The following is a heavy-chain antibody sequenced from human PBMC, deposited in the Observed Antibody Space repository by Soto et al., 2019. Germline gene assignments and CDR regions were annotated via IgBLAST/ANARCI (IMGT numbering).Heavy chain of an antibody. CDR3: AGGGYWKHDY. D-gene: IGHD6-13*01. Sequence: SETLSLTCAVYGESFSGYYWSWIRQPPGKGLEWIAEINHRGSTNYNPSLKSRVTISVDTSKNQFSLRLRSVTAADTAIYYCAGGGYWKHDYWAREPWSPSPQ. J-gene: IGHJ4*02. V-gene: IGHV4-34*01. CDR1: GESFSGYY. CDR2: INHRGST.